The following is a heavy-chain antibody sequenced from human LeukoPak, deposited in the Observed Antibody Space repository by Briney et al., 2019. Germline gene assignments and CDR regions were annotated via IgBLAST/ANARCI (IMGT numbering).Heavy chain of an antibody. V-gene: IGHV1-18*01. J-gene: IGHJ4*02. D-gene: IGHD3-22*01. CDR2: ISAYNGNT. CDR3: ARALSVVILFDY. CDR1: GGTFSSYA. Sequence: ASVKVSCKASGGTFSSYAISWVRQAPGQGLEWMGWISAYNGNTNYAQKLQGRVTMTTDTSTSTAYMELRSLRSDDTAVYYCARALSVVILFDYWGQGTLVTVSS.